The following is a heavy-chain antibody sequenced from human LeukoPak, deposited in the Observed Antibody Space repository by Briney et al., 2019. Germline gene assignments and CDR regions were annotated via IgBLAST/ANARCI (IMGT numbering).Heavy chain of an antibody. J-gene: IGHJ4*02. D-gene: IGHD3-10*01. V-gene: IGHV3-23*01. CDR1: GSTFRNYG. CDR3: AKDDAWLRFGE. CDR2: INNSGGAT. Sequence: GGSLRLSCAVSGSTFRNYGMSWVRQAPGKGLEWVSSINNSGGATYYADSVKGRFTISRDNSKNTLYLEVISLTAEDTAVYYCAKDDAWLRFGEWSQGTLVTVSS.